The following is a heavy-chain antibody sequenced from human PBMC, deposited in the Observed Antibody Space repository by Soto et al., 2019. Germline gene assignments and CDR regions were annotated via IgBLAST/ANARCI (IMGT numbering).Heavy chain of an antibody. V-gene: IGHV5-51*01. J-gene: IGHJ4*02. CDR1: EYNFRTFW. CDR2: IYPDDSET. Sequence: GESLKISCKTSEYNFRTFWIAWLRQMPGKGLEWMGIIYPDDSETKYSPSFEGQVTISSDSYISTTYLQWSSLQASDTAIYYCPRVRNNGGEGYFDLWGQGTMVTV. D-gene: IGHD2-8*01. CDR3: PRVRNNGGEGYFDL.